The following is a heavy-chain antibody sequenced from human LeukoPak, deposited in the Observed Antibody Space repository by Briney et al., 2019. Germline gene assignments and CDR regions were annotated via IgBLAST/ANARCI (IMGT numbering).Heavy chain of an antibody. J-gene: IGHJ4*02. D-gene: IGHD6-19*01. CDR3: ASHTSATDY. Sequence: PGGSLRLSCAGSGFNFKDYGMTWVRQAPGKGLKWVSGINWNGGSIAYADSVKGRFIISRDNAKNSLYLQMNSLRAEDTALYYCASHTSATDYWGQGTLVTVSS. CDR1: GFNFKDYG. V-gene: IGHV3-20*04. CDR2: INWNGGSI.